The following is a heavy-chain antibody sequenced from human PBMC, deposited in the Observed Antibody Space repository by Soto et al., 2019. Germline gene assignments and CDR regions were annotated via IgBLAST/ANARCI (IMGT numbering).Heavy chain of an antibody. CDR3: ARAIVVPAAIADYYYYGMDV. D-gene: IGHD2-2*01. CDR1: GGSISSGGYY. Sequence: PSETLSLTCTVSGGSISSGGYYWSWIRQHPGKGLEWIGYIYYSGSTYYNPSLKSRVTISVDTSKNQFSLKLSSVTAADTAVYYCARAIVVPAAIADYYYYGMDVWGQGTTVTVSS. J-gene: IGHJ6*02. V-gene: IGHV4-31*03. CDR2: IYYSGST.